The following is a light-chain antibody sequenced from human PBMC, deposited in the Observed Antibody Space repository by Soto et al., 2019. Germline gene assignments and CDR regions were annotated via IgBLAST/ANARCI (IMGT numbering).Light chain of an antibody. CDR1: QSVSNN. V-gene: IGKV3-15*01. CDR3: QQYGSLRT. J-gene: IGKJ1*01. CDR2: DAS. Sequence: EIVMTQSPATLSVSKGERATLSCRASQSVSNNLAWYQQKPGQAPRLLIYDASTGATGIPARFSGSGSGTDFTLTISRLEPEDFAVYYCQQYGSLRTFGQVTKVHI.